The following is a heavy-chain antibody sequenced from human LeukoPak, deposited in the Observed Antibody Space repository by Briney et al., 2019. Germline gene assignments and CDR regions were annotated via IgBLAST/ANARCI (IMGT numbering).Heavy chain of an antibody. Sequence: SETLSLTCTVSGGSVSSGSYHWSWLRQPPGKGLEWIAYIYYSGSTNYNPSLQSRVTISVDTSKNQFSLKPSSVTAADTAVYYCALANWEYYFDYWGQGTLVTVSS. J-gene: IGHJ4*02. CDR2: IYYSGST. V-gene: IGHV4-61*01. CDR1: GGSVSSGSYH. D-gene: IGHD7-27*01. CDR3: ALANWEYYFDY.